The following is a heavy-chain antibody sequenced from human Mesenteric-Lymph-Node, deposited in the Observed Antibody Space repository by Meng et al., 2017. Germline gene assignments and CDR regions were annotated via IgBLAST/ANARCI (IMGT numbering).Heavy chain of an antibody. V-gene: IGHV3-30*04. CDR1: GFTFTNYA. CDR2: ISYDGSNK. J-gene: IGHJ4*02. CDR3: AYIGRPAHC. D-gene: IGHD2-15*01. Sequence: GESLKISCAASGFTFTNYAMNWVRQAPGKGLEWVAIISYDGSNKYYADSLKGRFTISRDNSKNTLYLQMNSLRAEDTAVYYCAYIGRPAHCWGQGTLVTVSS.